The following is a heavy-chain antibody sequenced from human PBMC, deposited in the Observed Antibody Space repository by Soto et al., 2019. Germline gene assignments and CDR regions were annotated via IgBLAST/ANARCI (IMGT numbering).Heavy chain of an antibody. CDR2: ISAYNGNT. Sequence: QVQLVQSGAEVKKPGASVKVSCKASGYTFTSYGISWVRQAPGQGLEWMGWISAYNGNTNYAQKLQGRVSMTPDTSTSTAYMELRSLRSDDTAVYYCARTYGSGSYYTSAFDYWGQGTLVTVSS. J-gene: IGHJ4*02. CDR1: GYTFTSYG. D-gene: IGHD3-10*01. V-gene: IGHV1-18*01. CDR3: ARTYGSGSYYTSAFDY.